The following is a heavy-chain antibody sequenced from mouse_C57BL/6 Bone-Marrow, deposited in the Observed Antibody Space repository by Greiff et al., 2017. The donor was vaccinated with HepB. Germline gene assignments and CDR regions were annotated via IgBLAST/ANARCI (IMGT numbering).Heavy chain of an antibody. CDR2: IDPETGGT. CDR3: TRYSNYFFYYAMDY. Sequence: QVQLKQSGAELVRPGASVTLSCKASGYTFTDYEMHWVKQTPVHGLEWIGAIDPETGGTAYNQKFKGKAILTADKSSSTAYIELRSLTSEDSAVYYCTRYSNYFFYYAMDYWGQGTSVTVSS. J-gene: IGHJ4*01. D-gene: IGHD2-5*01. V-gene: IGHV1-15*01. CDR1: GYTFTDYE.